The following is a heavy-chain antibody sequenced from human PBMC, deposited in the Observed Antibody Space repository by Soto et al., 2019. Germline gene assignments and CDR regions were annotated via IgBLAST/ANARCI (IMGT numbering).Heavy chain of an antibody. CDR3: ARARGGIGVHYYGMDP. V-gene: IGHV4-30-4*01. CDR2: IYYSGAT. Sequence: SETLSLTCTVSGASISSCNYYWTWFRHPPGKGLEWIGYIYYSGATYYNPSLKSRLNISIDTSTDQFFLSLTSVTVEDSAVYHCARARGGIGVHYYGMDPWGQATTVTVSS. J-gene: IGHJ6*02. D-gene: IGHD3-16*02. CDR1: GASISSCNYY.